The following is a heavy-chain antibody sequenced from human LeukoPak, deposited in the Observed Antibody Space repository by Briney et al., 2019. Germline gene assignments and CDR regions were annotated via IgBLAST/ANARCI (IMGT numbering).Heavy chain of an antibody. CDR3: ASLLGYCSGGSCSPYYFDY. CDR1: GYTFTGYY. CDR2: INPNSGGT. V-gene: IGHV1-2*02. J-gene: IGHJ4*02. D-gene: IGHD2-15*01. Sequence: ASVKVSCKASGYTFTGYYMHWVRQAPGQGLEWMGWINPNSGGTNYAQKFQGRVTMTRDTSISTAYMELSRLRSDDTAVYYCASLLGYCSGGSCSPYYFDYWGQGTVVTVSS.